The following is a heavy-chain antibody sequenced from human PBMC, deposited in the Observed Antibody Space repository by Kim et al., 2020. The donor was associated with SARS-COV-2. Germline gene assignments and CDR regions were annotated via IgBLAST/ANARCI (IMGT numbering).Heavy chain of an antibody. J-gene: IGHJ4*02. D-gene: IGHD3-3*01. CDR1: GGSFSGYY. V-gene: IGHV4-34*01. Sequence: SETLSLTCAVYGGSFSGYYWSWIRQPPGKGLEWIGEINHSGSTNYNPSLKSRVTISVDTSKNQFSLKLSSVTAADTAVYYCARRPYDFWSGSQRGFGFDYWGQGTLVTVSS. CDR2: INHSGST. CDR3: ARRPYDFWSGSQRGFGFDY.